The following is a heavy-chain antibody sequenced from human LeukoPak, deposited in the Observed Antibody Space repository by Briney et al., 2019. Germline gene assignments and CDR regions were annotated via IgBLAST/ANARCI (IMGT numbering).Heavy chain of an antibody. CDR3: ARDHYSYGYFDY. J-gene: IGHJ4*02. CDR1: GGTFSSYA. CDR2: IIPIFGTA. D-gene: IGHD5-18*01. Sequence: SVKVSCKASGGTFSSYAISWVRQAPGQGLEWMGGIIPIFGTANYAQKFQGRVTITADESTSTAYMELSSLRSDDTAVYYCARDHYSYGYFDYWGQGTLVTVSS. V-gene: IGHV1-69*13.